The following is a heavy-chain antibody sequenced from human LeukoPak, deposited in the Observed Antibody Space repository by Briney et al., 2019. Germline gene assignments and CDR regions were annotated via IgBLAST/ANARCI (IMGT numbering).Heavy chain of an antibody. CDR3: ARGLNSGSYLYYFDY. V-gene: IGHV1-18*01. J-gene: IGHJ4*02. Sequence: ASVKVSCKASGYTFTSYGISWVRQAPGQGLEWMGWISAYNGNTNYAQKLQGRVTTTTDTSTSTAYMELRSLRSDDTAVYHCARGLNSGSYLYYFDYWGQGTLVTVSS. CDR1: GYTFTSYG. CDR2: ISAYNGNT. D-gene: IGHD1-26*01.